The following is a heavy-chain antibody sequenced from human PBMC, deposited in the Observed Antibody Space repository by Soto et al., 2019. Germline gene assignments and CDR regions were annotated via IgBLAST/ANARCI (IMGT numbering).Heavy chain of an antibody. CDR1: GFTFSSYS. D-gene: IGHD5-18*01. Sequence: GSLRLSCAASGFTFSSYSMNWVRQAPGKGLEWVSSISSSSSYIYYADSVKGRFTISRDNAKNSLYLQMNSLRAEDTAVYYCAREERAGYSYGYSDYWGQGTLVTVSS. V-gene: IGHV3-21*01. CDR2: ISSSSSYI. J-gene: IGHJ4*02. CDR3: AREERAGYSYGYSDY.